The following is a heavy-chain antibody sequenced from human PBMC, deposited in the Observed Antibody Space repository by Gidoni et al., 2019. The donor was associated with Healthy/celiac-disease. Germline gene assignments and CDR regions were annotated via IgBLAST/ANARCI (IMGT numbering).Heavy chain of an antibody. D-gene: IGHD4-17*01. Sequence: QVQLQESGPGLVKPSGTLSLTCAVSGGSISSSNWWSWVRQRPGKGLEWIGEIYHSGSTNCNPSLKSGVPISVDKTKNQLSLKLSYVTAAATAVYYCAREGGDYDYYYYYMDVWGKETTVTVS. CDR2: IYHSGST. CDR1: GGSISSSNW. CDR3: AREGGDYDYYYYYMDV. V-gene: IGHV4-4*02. J-gene: IGHJ6*03.